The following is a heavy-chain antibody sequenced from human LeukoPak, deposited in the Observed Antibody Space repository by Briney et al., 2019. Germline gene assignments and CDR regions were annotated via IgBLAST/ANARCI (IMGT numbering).Heavy chain of an antibody. CDR2: INHSGST. CDR3: ASFQKAYYYDSSGPPMAAFDI. D-gene: IGHD3-22*01. V-gene: IGHV4-34*01. CDR1: GGSFSGYY. Sequence: NPSETLSLTCAVYGGSFSGYYWSWIRQPPGKGLEWIGEINHSGSTNYNPSLKSRVTISVDTSKSQFSLKLSSVTAADTAVYYCASFQKAYYYDSSGPPMAAFDIWGQGTMVTVSS. J-gene: IGHJ3*02.